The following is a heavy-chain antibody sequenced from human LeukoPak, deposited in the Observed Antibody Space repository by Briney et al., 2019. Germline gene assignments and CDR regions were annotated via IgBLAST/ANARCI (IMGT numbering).Heavy chain of an antibody. Sequence: SETLSLTCAVSGGSISSSNWWSWVRQPPGKGLEWIGEIYHSGSTNYNPSLKSRVTISVDKSKNQFSLKLSSVTAADTAVYYCARVVTIFGVVINDDAFDIWGQGTMVTVSS. CDR1: GGSISSSNW. CDR2: IYHSGST. J-gene: IGHJ3*02. CDR3: ARVVTIFGVVINDDAFDI. V-gene: IGHV4-4*02. D-gene: IGHD3-3*01.